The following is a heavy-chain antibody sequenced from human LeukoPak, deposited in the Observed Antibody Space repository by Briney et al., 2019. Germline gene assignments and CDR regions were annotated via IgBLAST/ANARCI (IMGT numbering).Heavy chain of an antibody. CDR2: INPSSTTI. CDR3: ARGEIAPRYDPYFDY. V-gene: IGHV3-48*01. CDR1: GFTFSTYS. D-gene: IGHD6-6*01. J-gene: IGHJ4*02. Sequence: GGSLRLSCAASGFTFSTYSMNWVRQAPGKGLEWVSYINPSSTTIYYADSVKGRFTISRDISKNTLYLQMNSLRAEDTALYYCARGEIAPRYDPYFDYWGQGTLVTVSS.